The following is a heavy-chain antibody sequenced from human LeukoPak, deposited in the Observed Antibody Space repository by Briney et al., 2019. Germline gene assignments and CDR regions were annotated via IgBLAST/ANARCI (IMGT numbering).Heavy chain of an antibody. CDR3: ARHGQRYDSSFDC. V-gene: IGHV4-59*08. CDR2: IHYSGST. D-gene: IGHD6-13*01. J-gene: IGHJ4*02. Sequence: PSETLSLTCTVSGGSISSFYWSWIRQPPGKGLEWIAFIHYSGSTNYNPSLQSRVTISVDTSKNQFSLNLSSVTAADTAVYYCARHGQRYDSSFDCWGQGTLVTVSS. CDR1: GGSISSFY.